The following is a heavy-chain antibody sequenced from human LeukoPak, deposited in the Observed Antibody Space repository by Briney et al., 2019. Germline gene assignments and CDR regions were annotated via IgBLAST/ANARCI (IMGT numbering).Heavy chain of an antibody. Sequence: PGGSLRLSCGASGFAFSRYAMSWVRQAPGKGLEWVAFIRYDGSNKYYADSVKGRFTISRDNSKNTLYLQMNSLRAEDTAVYYCAKDFVLRDYGGMNDAFDIWGQGTMVTVSS. CDR3: AKDFVLRDYGGMNDAFDI. D-gene: IGHD4-17*01. V-gene: IGHV3-30*02. CDR2: IRYDGSNK. J-gene: IGHJ3*02. CDR1: GFAFSRYA.